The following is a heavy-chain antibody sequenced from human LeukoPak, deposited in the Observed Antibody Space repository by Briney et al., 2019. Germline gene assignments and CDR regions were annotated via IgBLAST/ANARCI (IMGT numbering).Heavy chain of an antibody. J-gene: IGHJ6*02. D-gene: IGHD3-3*01. Sequence: PGGSLRLSCAASGFTFSSYGMHWVRQAPGKGLEWVAVISYDGSNKYYADSVKGRFTISRDNSKNTLYLQMNSLRAEDTAVYYCARGRSAFRRPGTYTIFGVVTPVRYYYGMDVWGQGTTVTVSS. V-gene: IGHV3-30*03. CDR1: GFTFSSYG. CDR3: ARGRSAFRRPGTYTIFGVVTPVRYYYGMDV. CDR2: ISYDGSNK.